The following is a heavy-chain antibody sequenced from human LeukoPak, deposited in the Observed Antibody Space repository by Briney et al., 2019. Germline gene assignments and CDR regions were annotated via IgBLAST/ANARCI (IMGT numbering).Heavy chain of an antibody. CDR2: ISGSGGGT. J-gene: IGHJ5*02. Sequence: GASLRLSCAASGFTLSSYAMSWVRQAPGKGLEGVSVISGSGGGTYYADSVKGRFTISRDKSKNTLYLQMNSLRAEDTAVYYCAKCGQQLVPRWFDPWGQGTLVTVSS. CDR3: AKCGQQLVPRWFDP. V-gene: IGHV3-23*01. D-gene: IGHD6-13*01. CDR1: GFTLSSYA.